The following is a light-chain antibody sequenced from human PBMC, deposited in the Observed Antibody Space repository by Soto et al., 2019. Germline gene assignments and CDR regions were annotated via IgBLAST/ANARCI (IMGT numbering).Light chain of an antibody. J-gene: IGKJ1*01. V-gene: IGKV3-20*01. CDR3: QQYDSSPWT. Sequence: EIVLTQSPGTLSLSPGERATLSCRASQSVSNRYLAWYQQKPGQAPRLLIYSASNRATGIPDRFSGSGSGTDFTLTFSRLEPEDFAVYYCQQYDSSPWTFGQGTKVEIK. CDR1: QSVSNRY. CDR2: SAS.